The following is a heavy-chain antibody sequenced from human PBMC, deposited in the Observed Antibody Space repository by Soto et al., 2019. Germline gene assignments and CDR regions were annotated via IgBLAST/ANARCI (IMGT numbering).Heavy chain of an antibody. V-gene: IGHV4-30-4*01. CDR3: VREDDCGDRDYYGLDV. Sequence: QVQLQESGPGLVRPSQTLSLTCTVSGGSISSDHYHWTWIRQTPGKGLEWIGYIHYSGSVYYNPSLQSRVTMSVDTSKNLFSLNLSSVTAADTAVYFCVREDDCGDRDYYGLDVWGHGTTVTVSS. CDR1: GGSISSDHYH. D-gene: IGHD5-18*01. CDR2: IHYSGSV. J-gene: IGHJ6*02.